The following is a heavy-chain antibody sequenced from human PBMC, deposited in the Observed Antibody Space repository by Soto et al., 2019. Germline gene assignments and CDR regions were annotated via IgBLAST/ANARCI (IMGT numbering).Heavy chain of an antibody. CDR3: AREADILNWFDP. CDR2: ISTSSSTI. V-gene: IGHV3-48*01. Sequence: GGSLILSCAASAFTFSRDSLNWVRPAPGKGLEWVSNISTSSSTIYYADSVKGRFTISRDNAKNSLYLQMNSLRAEDTAVYYCAREADILNWFDPWGQGTLVTVSS. D-gene: IGHD3-9*01. CDR1: AFTFSRDS. J-gene: IGHJ5*02.